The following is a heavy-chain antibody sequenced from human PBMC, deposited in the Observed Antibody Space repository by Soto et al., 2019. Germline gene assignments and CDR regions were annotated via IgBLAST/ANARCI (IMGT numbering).Heavy chain of an antibody. D-gene: IGHD3-22*01. J-gene: IGHJ5*01. V-gene: IGHV4-39*07. CDR3: STRAYDTNGYYRFDP. CDR2: INFSGSV. CDR1: GGSISSRLYY. Sequence: SETLSLTCTVFGGSISSRLYYWDWIRQPPGKGLEWIGNINFSGSVNYSPSLKSRVTISLDTSKNQFSLTLSAVTAADTAMYYCSTRAYDTNGYYRFDPWGQGTLVTVSS.